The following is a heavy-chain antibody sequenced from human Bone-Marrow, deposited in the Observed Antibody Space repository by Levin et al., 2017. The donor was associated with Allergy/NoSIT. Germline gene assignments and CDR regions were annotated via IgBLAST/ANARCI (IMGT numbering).Heavy chain of an antibody. J-gene: IGHJ3*01. CDR2: IYASGST. CDR1: GGSISAYY. CDR3: ASLGGSDGNNRDAFDV. D-gene: IGHD5-24*01. V-gene: IGHV4-4*07. Sequence: SETLSLTCTVSGGSISAYYWSWIRLPAGKGLEWIGRIYASGSTDHNPSLKSRIAMSIDTSKNQYSLHVRSVTAADTAIYYCASLGGSDGNNRDAFDVWGQGTNVIVSS.